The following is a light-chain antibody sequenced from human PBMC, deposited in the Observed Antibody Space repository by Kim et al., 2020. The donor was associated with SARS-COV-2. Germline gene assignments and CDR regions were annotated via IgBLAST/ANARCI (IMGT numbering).Light chain of an antibody. Sequence: VSPGESVTLSGRASQYVSTNLAWYQQKSGQAPRLLIHGASTRATGVPARFSGRGSDTEFTLTISSLQSEDSAVYYCQQYITWLYTFGGGTKVDIK. V-gene: IGKV3-15*01. J-gene: IGKJ4*01. CDR2: GAS. CDR1: QYVSTN. CDR3: QQYITWLYT.